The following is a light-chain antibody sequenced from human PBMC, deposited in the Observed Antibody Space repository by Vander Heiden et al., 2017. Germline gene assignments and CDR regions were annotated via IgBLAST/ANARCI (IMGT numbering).Light chain of an antibody. CDR2: DNN. V-gene: IGLV1-51*01. CDR1: SSNIGNNY. J-gene: IGLJ2*01. Sequence: QSVLTQPPSVSAAPGQKVTISCSGSSSNIGNNYVSWYQQLLGTAPKLLIYDNNKRPSGITDRFSGSKSGTSATLGITGLQTGDEADYYCGTWDSSLSAGPFGGGTKLTVL. CDR3: GTWDSSLSAGP.